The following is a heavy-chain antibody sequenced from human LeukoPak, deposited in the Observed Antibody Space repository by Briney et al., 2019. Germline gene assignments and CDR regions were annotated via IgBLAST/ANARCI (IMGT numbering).Heavy chain of an antibody. V-gene: IGHV4-39*07. CDR1: GGSISSSAYH. CDR2: IHIGGST. CDR3: AVYYYDSSGYLDY. D-gene: IGHD3-22*01. J-gene: IGHJ4*02. Sequence: PSETLSLTCTVSGGSISSSAYHWGWIRQPPGKGLEWTGSIHIGGSTYYNPSFKSRVTISVDTSKNQFSLKLSSVTAADTAVYYCAVYYYDSSGYLDYWGQGTLVTVSS.